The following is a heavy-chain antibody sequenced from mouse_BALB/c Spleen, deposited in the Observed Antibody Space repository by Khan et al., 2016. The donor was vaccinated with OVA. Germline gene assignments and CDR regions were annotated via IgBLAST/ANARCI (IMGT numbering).Heavy chain of an antibody. CDR3: ASHLSGSFAY. CDR1: GFTFSAYG. V-gene: IGHV5-6*01. J-gene: IGHJ3*01. CDR2: INGDVYIT. Sequence: EVELVESGGNLVRPGGSLKLSCAASGFTFSAYGMSWVRQSPDKRLEWFAPINGDVYITYSPDSLKGRFIISRDNAKNTLYLQMRSLKSEDTAMYYCASHLSGSFAYWGQGTLVTVSA. D-gene: IGHD1-3*01.